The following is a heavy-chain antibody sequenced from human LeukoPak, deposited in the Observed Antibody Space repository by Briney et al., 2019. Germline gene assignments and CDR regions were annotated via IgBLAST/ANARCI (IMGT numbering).Heavy chain of an antibody. D-gene: IGHD3-9*01. CDR1: GFTFSSYG. V-gene: IGHV3-33*01. CDR2: IWYDGSNK. J-gene: IGHJ4*02. CDR3: ARGYQLRYFDWLPGPFDY. Sequence: GGSLRLSCAASGFTFSSYGMYWVRQAPGKGLEWVAVIWYDGSNKYYADSVKGRFTISRDNSKNTLYLQMNSLRAEDTAVYYCARGYQLRYFDWLPGPFDYWGQGTLVTVSS.